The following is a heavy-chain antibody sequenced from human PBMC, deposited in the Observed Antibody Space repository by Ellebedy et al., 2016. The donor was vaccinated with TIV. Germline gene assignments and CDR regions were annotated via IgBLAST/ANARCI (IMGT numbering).Heavy chain of an antibody. D-gene: IGHD2-8*02. J-gene: IGHJ6*02. CDR1: GFTFSSYA. CDR3: ARDGGQVVYAIVYYYGMDV. Sequence: GESLKISXAASGFTFSSYAMSWIRQAPGKGLEWVSYISSSGSTIYYADSVKGRFTISRDNAKNSLYLQMNSLRDEDTAVYYCARDGGQVVYAIVYYYGMDVWGQGTTVTVSS. CDR2: ISSSGSTI. V-gene: IGHV3-11*04.